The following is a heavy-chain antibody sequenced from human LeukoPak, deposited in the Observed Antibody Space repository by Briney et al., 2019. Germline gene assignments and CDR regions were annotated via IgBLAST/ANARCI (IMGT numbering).Heavy chain of an antibody. CDR1: GFTVSTNY. Sequence: GGSLRLSCAVSGFTVSTNYMSWVRQAPGKGLEWVSILYSGGDIYYADSVKGRFTISRDNSRNTLYLQMNTLRVEDSAVYYCARYRSGSYGDYWGQGTLVTVSS. V-gene: IGHV3-53*01. D-gene: IGHD1-26*01. CDR3: ARYRSGSYGDY. CDR2: LYSGGDI. J-gene: IGHJ4*02.